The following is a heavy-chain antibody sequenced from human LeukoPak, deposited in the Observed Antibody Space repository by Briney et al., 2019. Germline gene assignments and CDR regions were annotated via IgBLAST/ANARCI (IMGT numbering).Heavy chain of an antibody. Sequence: GGSLRLSCAASGFTFSNYAMYWVRQAPGKGLEWVAMTWYDETDKDYADSVKGRFTISRDNAKNSLYLQMNSLRAEDTAVYYCATMPVGARGSGTYYMYYFDYWGRGTLVTVSS. V-gene: IGHV3-33*03. CDR3: ATMPVGARGSGTYYMYYFDY. CDR1: GFTFSNYA. J-gene: IGHJ4*02. D-gene: IGHD3-10*01. CDR2: TWYDETDK.